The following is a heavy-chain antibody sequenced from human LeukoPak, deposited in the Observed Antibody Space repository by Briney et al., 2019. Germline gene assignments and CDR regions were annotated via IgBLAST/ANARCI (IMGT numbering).Heavy chain of an antibody. J-gene: IGHJ5*02. CDR2: INPNSGHT. V-gene: IGHV1-2*06. CDR3: ARARLRVNWFDL. D-gene: IGHD5/OR15-5a*01. Sequence: ASVKVSCKASGYTFTGYYMHWVRPAPGQGLECMGRINPNSGHTNYAQKFPGRVTMTRDTTISTAYMELSRLRSDDTAVYYCARARLRVNWFDLWGQGTLVTVSS. CDR1: GYTFTGYY.